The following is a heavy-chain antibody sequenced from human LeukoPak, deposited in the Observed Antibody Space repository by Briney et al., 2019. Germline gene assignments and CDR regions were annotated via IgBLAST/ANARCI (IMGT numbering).Heavy chain of an antibody. V-gene: IGHV4-31*03. CDR1: GGSISSGGYY. CDR3: ARCSIVVVVAATRVYNWFDP. CDR2: IYYSGST. J-gene: IGHJ5*02. Sequence: SETLPLTCTVSGGSISSGGYYWSWIRQHPGKGLEWIGYIYYSGSTYYNPSLKSRVTISVDTSKNQFSLKLSSVTAADTAVYYCARCSIVVVVAATRVYNWFDPWGQGTLVTVSS. D-gene: IGHD2-15*01.